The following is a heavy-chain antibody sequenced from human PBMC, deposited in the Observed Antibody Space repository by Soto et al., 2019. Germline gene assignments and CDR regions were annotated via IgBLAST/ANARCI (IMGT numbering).Heavy chain of an antibody. CDR2: ISAHNGNT. CDR3: ARGRYGDY. D-gene: IGHD1-1*01. V-gene: IGHV1-18*01. CDR1: GYTFTSYG. Sequence: QVHLVQSGAEVKKPGASVKVSCKASGYTFTSYGITWVRQAPGQGLEWMGWISAHNGNTDYAQKLQGRVIVTRDTSTSTAYTELRSLRSDDTAVYYSARGRYGDYWGQGALVTVSS. J-gene: IGHJ4*02.